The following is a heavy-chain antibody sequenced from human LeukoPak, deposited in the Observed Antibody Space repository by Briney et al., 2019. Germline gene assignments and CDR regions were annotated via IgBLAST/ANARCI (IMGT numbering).Heavy chain of an antibody. CDR1: GFTFSSYG. CDR3: AKRGMAAPYYYYYMDV. J-gene: IGHJ6*03. CDR2: IRYDGSNK. Sequence: PGGSLRLSCAASGFTFSSYGMHWVRQAPGKGLEWVAFIRYDGSNKYYADSVKGRFTISRDNSKNTLYLQMNSLRAEDTAVYYCAKRGMAAPYYYYYMDVWGKGTTVTVSS. D-gene: IGHD6-13*01. V-gene: IGHV3-30*02.